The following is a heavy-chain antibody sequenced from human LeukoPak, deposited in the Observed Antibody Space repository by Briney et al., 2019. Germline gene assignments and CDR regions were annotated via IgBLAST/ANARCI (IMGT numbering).Heavy chain of an antibody. Sequence: ASVKVSCKASGYTFTSYGISWVRQAPGQGLEWMGGIIPIFGTANYAQKFQGRVTITADESTSTAYMELSSLRSEDTAMYYCARDVVRGALNWFDPWGQGTLVTVSS. CDR3: ARDVVRGALNWFDP. D-gene: IGHD3-10*01. CDR2: IIPIFGTA. J-gene: IGHJ5*02. CDR1: GYTFTSYG. V-gene: IGHV1-69*13.